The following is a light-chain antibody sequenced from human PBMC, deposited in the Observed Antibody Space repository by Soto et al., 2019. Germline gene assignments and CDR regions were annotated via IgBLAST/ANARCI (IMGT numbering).Light chain of an antibody. CDR2: AAS. CDR1: QPVSTF. CDR3: QQRTNWPQIT. V-gene: IGKV3-11*01. Sequence: VVLTQSPATLSLSPGERATLSCRASQPVSTFLAWFQQKPGQTPRLLIYAASKRATGVPARFSGSGSGTDFTLTISSLEPEDFAVYYCQQRTNWPQITFGQGTRLEIK. J-gene: IGKJ5*01.